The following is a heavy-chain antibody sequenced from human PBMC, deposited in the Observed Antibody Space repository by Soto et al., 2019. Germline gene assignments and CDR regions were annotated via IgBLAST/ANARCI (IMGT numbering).Heavy chain of an antibody. V-gene: IGHV1-69*06. J-gene: IGHJ4*02. Sequence: ASVKVSCKASGGTFSSYAISWVRQAPGQGLEWMGGIIPIFGTANYAQKFQGRVTITADKSTSTAYMELSSLRSEDTAVYYCARALSNYYGSGSFDYWGQGTLVTVSS. CDR3: ARALSNYYGSGSFDY. CDR1: GGTFSSYA. CDR2: IIPIFGTA. D-gene: IGHD3-10*01.